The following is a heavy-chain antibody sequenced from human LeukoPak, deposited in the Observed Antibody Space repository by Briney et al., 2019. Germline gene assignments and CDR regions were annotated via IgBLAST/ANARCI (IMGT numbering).Heavy chain of an antibody. CDR3: ARGVVIAPQTFDY. D-gene: IGHD2-21*01. J-gene: IGHJ4*02. CDR2: IYYSGST. V-gene: IGHV4-39*07. CDR1: GDSISSSSSY. Sequence: PSETLSLTCSVSGDSISSSSSYWGWIRQPPGKGLEWIGSIYYSGSTNYNPSLKSRVTISVDTTKSQVSLKLSSVTAADTAVYYCARGVVIAPQTFDYWGQGILVTVSS.